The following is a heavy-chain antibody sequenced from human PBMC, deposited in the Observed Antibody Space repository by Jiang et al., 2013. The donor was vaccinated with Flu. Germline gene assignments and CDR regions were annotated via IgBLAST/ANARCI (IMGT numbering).Heavy chain of an antibody. CDR2: IYSGDSDI. D-gene: IGHD6-19*01. CDR3: ARQAAVAGERAVYHFDY. J-gene: IGHJ4*02. V-gene: IGHV5-51*01. Sequence: PGKGLEWMGIIYSGDSDIRYSPSFQGQVTISADKSISTAYLQWSSLKASDTAMYYCARQAAVAGERAVYHFDYRGQGTLVTVSS.